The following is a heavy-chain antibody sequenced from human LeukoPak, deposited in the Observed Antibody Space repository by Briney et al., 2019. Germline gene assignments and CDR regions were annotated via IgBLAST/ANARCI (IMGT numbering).Heavy chain of an antibody. D-gene: IGHD5-24*01. CDR3: ARAGGGDGYNYVY. J-gene: IGHJ4*02. CDR2: IYPRDGST. Sequence: ASVKVSCKASGYTFTSNYIHWVRQAPGQGLEWVGMIYPRDGSTSYAQKFQGRVTVTRDTSTSTVHMELSSLRSEDTAVYYCARAGGGDGYNYVYWGQGTLVTVSS. CDR1: GYTFTSNY. V-gene: IGHV1-46*01.